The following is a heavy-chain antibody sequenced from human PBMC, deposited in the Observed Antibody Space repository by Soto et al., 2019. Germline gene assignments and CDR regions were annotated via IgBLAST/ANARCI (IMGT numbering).Heavy chain of an antibody. J-gene: IGHJ4*01. CDR3: ALRQRVYSDASDY. CDR2: IYWDNDK. V-gene: IGHV2-5*02. CDR1: GAPVITDGLG. D-gene: IGHD3-9*01. Sequence: QITFKESGPPLVKPTQTLTLTCTLSGAPVITDGLGVGWIRRAPGKAPEWLALIYWDNDKKFTPSLQSRLIITLDASINPVVLSMTTTDPADTATYYCALRQRVYSDASDYWSPGTLVTFSS.